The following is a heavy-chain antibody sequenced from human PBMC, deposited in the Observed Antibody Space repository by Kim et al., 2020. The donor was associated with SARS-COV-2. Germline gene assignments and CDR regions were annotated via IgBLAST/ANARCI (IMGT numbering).Heavy chain of an antibody. J-gene: IGHJ4*02. V-gene: IGHV3-33*01. CDR3: ARDMSVGRPLFDD. Sequence: GGSLRLSCAGSGFIFKNYGMHWVRRAPGKGLEWVAVVWSHGRSTYYTDSVKGRFTVSKDDSKNTLYLQMNSLKVEDTGLYYCARDMSVGRPLFDDWGQGT. CDR2: VWSHGRST. CDR1: GFIFKNYG. D-gene: IGHD1-26*01.